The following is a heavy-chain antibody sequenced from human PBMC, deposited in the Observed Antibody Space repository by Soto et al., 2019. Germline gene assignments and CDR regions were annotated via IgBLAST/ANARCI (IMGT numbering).Heavy chain of an antibody. V-gene: IGHV1-18*01. J-gene: IGHJ6*03. CDR3: ARVNYYYYMDV. CDR2: ISAYNGNT. CDR1: GYTFTSYC. Sequence: ASVNVSCKASGYTFTSYCISWGRQAPGQGLEWMGWISAYNGNTNYAQKLQGRVTMTTDTSTSTAYMELRSLRSDDTAVYYCARVNYYYYMDVWGKGTTVTVSS.